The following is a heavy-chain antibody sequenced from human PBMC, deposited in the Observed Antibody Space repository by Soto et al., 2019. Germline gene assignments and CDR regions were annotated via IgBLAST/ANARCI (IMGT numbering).Heavy chain of an antibody. D-gene: IGHD3-22*01. CDR1: GYSISSGYY. CDR3: ARDNRVTMIGGWFDP. CDR2: IYHSGKT. J-gene: IGHJ5*02. V-gene: IGHV4-38-2*02. Sequence: SETLSLTCVVSGYSISSGYYWAWVRQPPGKELEWIGSIYHSGKTYYKPSLSSRVTVSVDTSKNQFSMKLISVTAADTAVYYCARDNRVTMIGGWFDPWGQGTMVTVAS.